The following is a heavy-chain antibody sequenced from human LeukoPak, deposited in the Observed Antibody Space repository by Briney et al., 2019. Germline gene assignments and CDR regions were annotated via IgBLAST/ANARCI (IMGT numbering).Heavy chain of an antibody. Sequence: GGSLRLSCAASGFTFSSYWMHWVRQAPGKGLAWVSRINSDGSSTSYADSVKGRFTISRDNAKNTLYLQMNSLRAEDTAVYYCARGTGYSVFDIWGQGTMVTVSS. CDR3: ARGTGYSVFDI. CDR1: GFTFSSYW. J-gene: IGHJ3*02. CDR2: INSDGSST. D-gene: IGHD1-26*01. V-gene: IGHV3-74*01.